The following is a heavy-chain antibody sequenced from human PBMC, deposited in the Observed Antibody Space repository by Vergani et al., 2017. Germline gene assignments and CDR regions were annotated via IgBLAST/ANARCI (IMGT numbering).Heavy chain of an antibody. CDR1: GYTFSNYY. D-gene: IGHD3-9*01. V-gene: IGHV1-46*03. CDR3: AREDYGIMTGYRY. J-gene: IGHJ4*02. Sequence: QVQVVQSGAEVKKSGASVKVSCKTSGYTFSNYYMHWVRQAPGQGLEWMGIINPSGGHTNYAQKFQGRVTMTRDPSTNTVYMELSTLRSEDTAIYYCAREDYGIMTGYRYWGQGTLVTVSA. CDR2: INPSGGHT.